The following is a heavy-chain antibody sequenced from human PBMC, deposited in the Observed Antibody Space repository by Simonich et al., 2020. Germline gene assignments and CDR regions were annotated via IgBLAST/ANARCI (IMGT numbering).Heavy chain of an antibody. J-gene: IGHJ5*02. D-gene: IGHD1-26*01. Sequence: EVQLVESGGGLVQPGGSLRLSCAASGFTFSSYDMHWVRQATGNGLGWVSAIGTAGDTYYPGSGKGRFTISRENAKNSLYLQMNSLRAGDTAVYYCARGGYSGSYNWFDPWGQGTLVTVSS. CDR3: ARGGYSGSYNWFDP. CDR2: IGTAGDT. V-gene: IGHV3-13*01. CDR1: GFTFSSYD.